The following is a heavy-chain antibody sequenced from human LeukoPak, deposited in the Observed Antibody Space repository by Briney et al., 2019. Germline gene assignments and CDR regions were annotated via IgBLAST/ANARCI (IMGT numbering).Heavy chain of an antibody. CDR3: ARDRDYYDSSGYFRFDY. D-gene: IGHD3-22*01. CDR2: FSDSRSTI. CDR1: GFTFSTYG. V-gene: IGHV3-48*01. J-gene: IGHJ4*02. Sequence: PGGSLILSCAASGFTFSTYGMNWVRQAPGKGLEWVSYFSDSRSTIYYADSVKGRFTISRDYAQNSLYLQMNSLRAEDTAVYYCARDRDYYDSSGYFRFDYWGQGTLVTVSS.